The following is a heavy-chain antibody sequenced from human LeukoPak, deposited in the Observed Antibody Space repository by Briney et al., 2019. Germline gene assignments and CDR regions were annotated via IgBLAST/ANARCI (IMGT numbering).Heavy chain of an antibody. D-gene: IGHD2-2*01. CDR2: INAGNGNT. Sequence: ASVKGSCKASGYTFTSYAMHWVRQAPGQRLEWMGWINAGNGNTKYSQKFQGRVTITRDTSASTAYMELSSLRSEDTAVYYCARDGGYCSSTSCYSFDYWGQGTLVTVSS. CDR3: ARDGGYCSSTSCYSFDY. J-gene: IGHJ4*02. CDR1: GYTFTSYA. V-gene: IGHV1-3*01.